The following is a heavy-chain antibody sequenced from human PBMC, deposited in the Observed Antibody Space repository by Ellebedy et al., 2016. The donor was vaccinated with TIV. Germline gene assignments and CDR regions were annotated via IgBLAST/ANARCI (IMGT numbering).Heavy chain of an antibody. CDR3: ARGGSSGSSDY. D-gene: IGHD3-10*01. CDR1: EFTFRSHG. CDR2: ISSDGSNK. V-gene: IGHV3-30*03. J-gene: IGHJ4*02. Sequence: GGSLRLSXVASEFTFRSHGIYWVRQAPGKGLEWVAVISSDGSNKYYADSVKGRFTISRDNSKNTLYLQMNSLRTDDMAVYYCARGGSSGSSDYWGQGTLVTVSS.